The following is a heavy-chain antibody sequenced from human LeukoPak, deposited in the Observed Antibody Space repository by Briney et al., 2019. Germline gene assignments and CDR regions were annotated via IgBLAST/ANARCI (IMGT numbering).Heavy chain of an antibody. CDR3: ARESGYCSGWYEGYFDF. J-gene: IGHJ4*02. V-gene: IGHV3-53*01. CDR1: GFTVSGNY. Sequence: GGSLRLSCAASGFTVSGNYMSWVRQAPGKGLEWVSVIYSGGSTYYADSVKGRFTISRDNSKNTLYLQMNSLRAEDTAVYYCARESGYCSGWYEGYFDFWGQGTLVTVSS. CDR2: IYSGGST. D-gene: IGHD6-19*01.